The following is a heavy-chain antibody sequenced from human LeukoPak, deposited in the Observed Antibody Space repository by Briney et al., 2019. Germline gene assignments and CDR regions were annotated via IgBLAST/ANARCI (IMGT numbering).Heavy chain of an antibody. V-gene: IGHV3-23*01. CDR1: GFTFSSYV. D-gene: IGHD3-22*01. CDR3: AKVTGDSYDSSSYYYVGYFDY. CDR2: ISGSGVNT. Sequence: GGSLRLSCAASGFTFSSYVMSWVRQAPGKGLEWVSGISGSGVNTKSADSVKGRFTISRDNSKNTLYLQMNSLRAEDTAVYYCAKVTGDSYDSSSYYYVGYFDYWGQGTLVTVSS. J-gene: IGHJ4*02.